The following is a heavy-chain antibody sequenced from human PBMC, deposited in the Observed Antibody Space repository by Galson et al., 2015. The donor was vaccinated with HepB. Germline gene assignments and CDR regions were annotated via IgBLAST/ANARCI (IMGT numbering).Heavy chain of an antibody. CDR2: INTNTGNP. D-gene: IGHD6-6*01. V-gene: IGHV7-4-1*02. J-gene: IGHJ5*02. CDR1: GYTFTSYA. Sequence: SVKVSCKASGYTFTSYAMNWVRQAPGQGLEWMGWINTNTGNPTYAQGFTGRFVFSLDTSVSTAYLQISSLKAEDTAVYYCARDLPGQLLPENWFDPWGQGTLVTVSS. CDR3: ARDLPGQLLPENWFDP.